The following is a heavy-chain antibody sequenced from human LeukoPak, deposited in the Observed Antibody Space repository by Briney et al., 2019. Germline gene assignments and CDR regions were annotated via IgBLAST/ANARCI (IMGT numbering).Heavy chain of an antibody. CDR1: GFSISSGYY. Sequence: SETLSLTCTVSGFSISSGYYWGWIRQPPGKGRGWIGSIYPSGTTYYNPSLKSRVTISVDTSKNQFSLKLNSVTAADTAIYFCARAGRDGYNYYLDFWGQGTLVTVSS. V-gene: IGHV4-38-2*02. D-gene: IGHD5-24*01. CDR2: IYPSGTT. CDR3: ARAGRDGYNYYLDF. J-gene: IGHJ4*02.